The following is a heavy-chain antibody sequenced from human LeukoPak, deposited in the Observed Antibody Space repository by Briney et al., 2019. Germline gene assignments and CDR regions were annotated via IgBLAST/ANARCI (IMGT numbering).Heavy chain of an antibody. D-gene: IGHD3-10*01. V-gene: IGHV3-74*01. J-gene: IGHJ5*02. CDR2: IKSDGGST. CDR3: ARESGYHGSGFDP. Sequence: GGSLRLSCAASGFTFSTYWMHWVRQAPGKGLVWVSRIKSDGGSTSYADSVKGRFTIFRDNAKNTLYLQMNSLRAEDTAVYYCARESGYHGSGFDPWGQGTLVTVSS. CDR1: GFTFSTYW.